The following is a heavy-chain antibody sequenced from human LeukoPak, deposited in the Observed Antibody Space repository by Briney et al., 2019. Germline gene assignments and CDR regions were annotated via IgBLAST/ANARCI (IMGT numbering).Heavy chain of an antibody. Sequence: GGSLRLSCAASGFTFSDYYMSWIRQAPGKGLEWVSYISRSGSTIYTDSVKGRFTISRDNAKDSMYLQMNRLRAGDTAVYYCARSWQPNYYYYMDVWGKGTTVTVSS. CDR1: GFTFSDYY. D-gene: IGHD2-8*01. CDR2: ISRSGSTI. CDR3: ARSWQPNYYYYMDV. J-gene: IGHJ6*03. V-gene: IGHV3-11*01.